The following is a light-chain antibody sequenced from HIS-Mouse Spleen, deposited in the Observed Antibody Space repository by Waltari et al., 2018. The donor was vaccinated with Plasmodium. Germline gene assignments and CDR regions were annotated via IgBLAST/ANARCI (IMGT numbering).Light chain of an antibody. V-gene: IGKV1-39*01. CDR1: QSISNY. Sequence: EIPMTQSPSSLSASVGDRVTITCRASQSISNYLNWYQQKPGKAPKFLIYASSTLQSGVPSRFSGSGSGTDFTLTISSLQPEDFATYYCQQSYSTWTFGQGTKVEIK. J-gene: IGKJ1*01. CDR3: QQSYSTWT. CDR2: ASS.